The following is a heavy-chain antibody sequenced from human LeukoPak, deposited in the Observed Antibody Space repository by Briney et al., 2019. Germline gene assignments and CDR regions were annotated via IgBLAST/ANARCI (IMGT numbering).Heavy chain of an antibody. Sequence: PGGSLRLSCAASGFTFSDYYMSWIRQAPGKGLEWVSYISSSGSTIYYADSVKGRFTISRDNSKNTLYLQMNSLRAEDTAVYYCARDALIDYSRPFDIWGQGTMVTVSS. CDR1: GFTFSDYY. D-gene: IGHD3-16*01. J-gene: IGHJ3*02. CDR2: ISSSGSTI. CDR3: ARDALIDYSRPFDI. V-gene: IGHV3-11*01.